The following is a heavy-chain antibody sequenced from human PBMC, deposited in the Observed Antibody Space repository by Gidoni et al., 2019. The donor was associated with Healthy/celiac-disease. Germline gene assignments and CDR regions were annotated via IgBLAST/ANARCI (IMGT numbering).Heavy chain of an antibody. CDR1: GGSISSSNW. J-gene: IGHJ6*02. CDR3: ARDVRAPPGPALYYYGMDV. CDR2: IYHSGST. Sequence: QVQLQESGPGLVKPSGTLSLTCAVSGGSISSSNWWSWVRQPPGKGLEWIGEIYHSGSTNYNPSLKSRVTISVDKSKNQFSLKLSSVTAADTAVYYCARDVRAPPGPALYYYGMDVWGQGTTVTVSS. V-gene: IGHV4-4*02.